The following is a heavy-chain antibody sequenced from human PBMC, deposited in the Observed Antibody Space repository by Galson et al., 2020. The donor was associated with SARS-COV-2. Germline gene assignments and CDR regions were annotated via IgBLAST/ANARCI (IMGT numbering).Heavy chain of an antibody. CDR1: GFTFSHYS. CDR2: ISSPSNTI. V-gene: IGHV3-48*01. Sequence: GGSLRLSCAASGFTFSHYSMTWVRQAPGKGLEWVSSISSPSNTIYYADSVKGRFTISRDNAKNSLYLQMNSLRAEDTAVYYCASYCSSSSCYKGANDYWGQGTLVTVSS. J-gene: IGHJ4*02. D-gene: IGHD2-2*01. CDR3: ASYCSSSSCYKGANDY.